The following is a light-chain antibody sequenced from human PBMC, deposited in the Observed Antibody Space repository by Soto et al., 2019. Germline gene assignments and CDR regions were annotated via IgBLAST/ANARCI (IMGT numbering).Light chain of an antibody. J-gene: IGLJ2*01. CDR2: EVT. Sequence: QSVLTQPASMSGSPGQSITLSCAGTSSDIGAHNFVSWYQHHPGKAPKLIIYEVTKWPSGVSTRFSGSKAGNTASLTISGLQAEDEADYYCNSYTLSRTVVFGGGTKVTVL. CDR1: SSDIGAHNF. CDR3: NSYTLSRTVV. V-gene: IGLV2-14*01.